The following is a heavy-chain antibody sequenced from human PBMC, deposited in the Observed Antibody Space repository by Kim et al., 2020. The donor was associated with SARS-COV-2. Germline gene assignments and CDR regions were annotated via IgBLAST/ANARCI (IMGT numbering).Heavy chain of an antibody. CDR3: ARHRGSNNYYYYMDV. D-gene: IGHD2-2*01. CDR1: DGSINSYY. Sequence: SETLSLTCTVSDGSINSYYLGWIRQPPGKGLEWIGSLYYSGSTYYNPSLKSRGTISVDTSKNQFSLKLYTVTAADTAVYYCARHRGSNNYYYYMDVWGKGTTVTVSS. CDR2: LYYSGST. V-gene: IGHV4-39*01. J-gene: IGHJ6*03.